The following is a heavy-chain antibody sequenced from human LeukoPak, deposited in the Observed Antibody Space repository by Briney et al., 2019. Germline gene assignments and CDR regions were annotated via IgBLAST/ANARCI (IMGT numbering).Heavy chain of an antibody. J-gene: IGHJ5*02. Sequence: SETLSLTCAVYGGSFSGYYWSWIRQPPGKGLEWIGEINHSGSTNCNPSLKSRVTISVDTSKNQFSLKLSSVTAADTAVYYCARGRTASWFDPWGQGTLVTVSS. CDR2: INHSGST. CDR1: GGSFSGYY. CDR3: ARGRTASWFDP. V-gene: IGHV4-34*01.